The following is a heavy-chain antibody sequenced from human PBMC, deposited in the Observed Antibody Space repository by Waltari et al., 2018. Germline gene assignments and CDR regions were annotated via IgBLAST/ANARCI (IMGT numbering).Heavy chain of an antibody. D-gene: IGHD3-22*01. J-gene: IGHJ3*02. CDR1: GFPFDDYA. CDR3: LKKKDEVYDRNGLVYDAFHM. CDR2: INCNSDSI. V-gene: IGHV3-9*01. Sequence: EVQLVESGGGLVQPGRSLLLSCAAPGFPFDDYAMHWVRQVPGKGGGWVAGINCNSDSIGDGDSVKGRFTISRDNARNYLYLQMNSLTTEDTALDYCLKKKDEVYDRNGLVYDAFHMRCQGTMVTVPS.